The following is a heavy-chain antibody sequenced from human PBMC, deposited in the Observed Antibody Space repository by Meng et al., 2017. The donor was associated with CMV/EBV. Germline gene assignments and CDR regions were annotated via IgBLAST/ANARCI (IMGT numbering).Heavy chain of an antibody. CDR3: AREGNNWNDVPFDY. D-gene: IGHD1-20*01. V-gene: IGHV1-69*12. J-gene: IGHJ4*02. CDR2: IIPIFGTA. CDR1: GCTFSSYA. Sequence: QVKLVQSVVEVQTPGSSVKFSCKAFGCTFSSYAISCVRQAPGPGLEWMGGIIPIFGTANYAQKFQGRVTITADESTSTAYMELSSLRSEDTAVYYCAREGNNWNDVPFDYWGQGTLVTVSS.